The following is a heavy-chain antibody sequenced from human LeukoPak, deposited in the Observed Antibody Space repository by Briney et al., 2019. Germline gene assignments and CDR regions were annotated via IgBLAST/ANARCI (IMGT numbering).Heavy chain of an antibody. D-gene: IGHD6-13*01. CDR2: ITHTGST. CDR1: GGSFSGYY. Sequence: SETLSLTCTVYGGSFSGYYWSWIRNPPGKGLEWIGEITHTGSTNSNPSLKSLVTISVETTKNQFTLKRSSVTAADTVVYYWWRSYSRFYYYYMDVCGKGPTVTVSS. CDR3: WRSYSRFYYYYMDV. V-gene: IGHV4-34*01. J-gene: IGHJ6*03.